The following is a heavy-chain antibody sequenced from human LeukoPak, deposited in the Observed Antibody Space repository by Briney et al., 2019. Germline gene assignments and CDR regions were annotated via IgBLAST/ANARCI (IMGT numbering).Heavy chain of an antibody. CDR1: GGSFSGYY. Sequence: SETLSLTCAVYGGSFSGYYWSWIRQPPGKGLEWIGEINHSGSTNYNPSLKSRVTISVDTSKNQFPLKLSSVTAADTAVYYCARVVWRYFDYWGQGTLVTVSS. CDR2: INHSGST. V-gene: IGHV4-34*01. CDR3: ARVVWRYFDY. D-gene: IGHD2-21*01. J-gene: IGHJ4*02.